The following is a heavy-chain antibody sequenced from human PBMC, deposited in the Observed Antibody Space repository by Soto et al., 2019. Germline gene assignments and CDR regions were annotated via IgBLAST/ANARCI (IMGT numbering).Heavy chain of an antibody. CDR2: VSGDNGHT. D-gene: IGHD2-15*01. V-gene: IGHV1-18*01. CDR1: GYTFTTHG. Sequence: QVQLVQSGAEVKKPGASVKVSCKASGYTFTTHGISWVRQAPGQGLEWMGWVSGDNGHTNYAQSLQGRVTMTTDTSTHTAYMELRSLRSDDTAVYYCAIDLGYCRSGTCYREWFDPWGQGTLVTVSS. CDR3: AIDLGYCRSGTCYREWFDP. J-gene: IGHJ5*02.